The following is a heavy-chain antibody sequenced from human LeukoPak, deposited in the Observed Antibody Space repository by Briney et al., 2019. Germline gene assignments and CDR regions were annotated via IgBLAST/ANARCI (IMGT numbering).Heavy chain of an antibody. D-gene: IGHD3-22*01. CDR1: GGTFSSYA. J-gene: IGHJ4*02. V-gene: IGHV1-69*04. CDR2: IIPILGIA. Sequence: ASVKVSCKASGGTFSSYAISWVRQAPGQGLEWMGRIIPILGIANYAQKFQGRVTITADKSTSTAYMELSSLRSEDRAVYYCARDSSGYYFDYWGQGTLVTVSS. CDR3: ARDSSGYYFDY.